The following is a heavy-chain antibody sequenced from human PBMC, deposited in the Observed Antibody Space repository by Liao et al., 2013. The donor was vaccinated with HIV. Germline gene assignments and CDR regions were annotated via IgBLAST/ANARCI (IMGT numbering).Heavy chain of an antibody. CDR2: IYTGMSTTGTT. J-gene: IGHJ6*03. V-gene: IGHV4-61*02. CDR1: GDLIRRDNYY. CDR3: AREMYVGSGSFYYYYNYMDV. Sequence: QVRLQESGPGLVKPSQTLSLTCTVSGDLIRRDNYYWTWIRQPAGRGLEWIGHIYTGMSTTGTTNYNPSLKSRVSISADTSSNHVSLKLTSMTAADTAVYYCAREMYVGSGSFYYYYNYMDVWGKGTTVTVSS. D-gene: IGHD1-26*01.